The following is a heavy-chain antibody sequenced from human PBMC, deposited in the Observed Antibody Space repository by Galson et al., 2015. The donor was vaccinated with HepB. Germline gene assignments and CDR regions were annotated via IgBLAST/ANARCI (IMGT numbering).Heavy chain of an antibody. J-gene: IGHJ5*02. D-gene: IGHD6-13*01. CDR2: INAGNGNT. Sequence: SVKVSCKASGYTFTSYAMHWVRQAPGQRLEWMGWINAGNGNTKYSQKFQGRVTIARDTAASTVYMELSSLSSEDAAVYYCARDPNHSSRGHRSKYNWFDPWGQGTLVTVSS. CDR3: ARDPNHSSRGHRSKYNWFDP. CDR1: GYTFTSYA. V-gene: IGHV1-3*01.